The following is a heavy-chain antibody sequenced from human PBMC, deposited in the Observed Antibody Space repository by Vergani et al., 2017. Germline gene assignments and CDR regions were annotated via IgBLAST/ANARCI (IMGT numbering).Heavy chain of an antibody. J-gene: IGHJ6*03. Sequence: QVQLVESGGGVVQPGRSLRLSCAASGFTFSSYGMHWVRQAPGKGLEWVAVIWYDGSNKYYADSVKGRFTISRDNSKNTLYLQMNSLRAEDTAVYYCARGNGYYYYYYMYVWGKGTTVTVSS. CDR1: GFTFSSYG. CDR3: ARGNGYYYYYYMYV. D-gene: IGHD2-8*01. V-gene: IGHV3-33*01. CDR2: IWYDGSNK.